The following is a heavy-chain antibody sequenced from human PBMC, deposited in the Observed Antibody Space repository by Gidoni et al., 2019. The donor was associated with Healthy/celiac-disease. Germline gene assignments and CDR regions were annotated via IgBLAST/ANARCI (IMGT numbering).Heavy chain of an antibody. Sequence: EVQLVESGGGLVQPGRSLRLSCTASGFTFGAYAMSWFRQAPGKGLEWVGFIRSKAYGGTTEYAASVKGRFTISRDDSKSIAYLQMNSLKTEDTAVYYCTRDSGPLGYCSSTSCHTFDYWGQGTLVTVSS. J-gene: IGHJ4*02. CDR2: IRSKAYGGTT. CDR1: GFTFGAYA. D-gene: IGHD2-2*01. CDR3: TRDSGPLGYCSSTSCHTFDY. V-gene: IGHV3-49*03.